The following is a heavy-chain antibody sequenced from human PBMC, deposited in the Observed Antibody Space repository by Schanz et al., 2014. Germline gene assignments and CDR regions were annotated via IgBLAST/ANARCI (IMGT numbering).Heavy chain of an antibody. J-gene: IGHJ4*02. Sequence: VQLVESGGGFVQPGGSLGLSCVVSGFTVSSDHMSWVRQAPGKGLEWVAAMSYDGSIKYYGDSVKGRFTISRDNSKNTLYLHMNALRSEDTAVYYCAKDSTHIDIVLVPTAIDYSGQGTLVTVSS. CDR1: GFTVSSDH. CDR2: MSYDGSIK. V-gene: IGHV3-30*02. CDR3: AKDSTHIDIVLVPTAIDY. D-gene: IGHD2-2*01.